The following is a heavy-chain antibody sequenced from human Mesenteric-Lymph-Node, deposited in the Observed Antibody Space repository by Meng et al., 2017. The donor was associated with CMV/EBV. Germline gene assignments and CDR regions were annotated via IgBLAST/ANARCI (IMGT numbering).Heavy chain of an antibody. J-gene: IGHJ4*02. CDR1: GYSISSGYY. V-gene: IGHV4-38-2*02. D-gene: IGHD2-2*01. Sequence: SETLSLTCTVSGYSISSGYYWGWIRQPPGEGLEWIGDISHPGGSNYNPSLKSRVTISIDTSKNQFFLTLTSVTAADTALYFCSRGGGYCDSTSCYDEFWGQGTLVTVSS. CDR3: SRGGGYCDSTSCYDEF. CDR2: ISHPGGS.